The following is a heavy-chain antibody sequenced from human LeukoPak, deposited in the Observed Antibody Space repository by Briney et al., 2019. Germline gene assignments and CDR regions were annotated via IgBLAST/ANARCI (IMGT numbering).Heavy chain of an antibody. J-gene: IGHJ4*02. CDR3: AKPYGYSSGWPEY. V-gene: IGHV3-30*02. D-gene: IGHD6-19*01. CDR1: GFTFSSYG. CDR2: TRYDGSNK. Sequence: GGSLRLSCAASGFTFSSYGMYWVRQAPGKGLEWVAFTRYDGSNKYYADSVKGRFTISRDNSKNTLYLKMNSLRAEDTAVYHCAKPYGYSSGWPEYWGRGTPVTVSS.